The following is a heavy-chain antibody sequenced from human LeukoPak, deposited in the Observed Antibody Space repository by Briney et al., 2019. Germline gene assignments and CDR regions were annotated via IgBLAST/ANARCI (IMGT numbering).Heavy chain of an antibody. CDR2: IYYSGGT. CDR1: GGSISRYY. D-gene: IGHD3-9*01. Sequence: SETLSLTCTVAGGSISRYYWSWIRQPPGKGLEWIGYIYYSGGTNYNPYVKSRVTISVDTSKNQFSLKLSSVTAADTAVYFCSREPRDYDILTGYPLYYFDYWGQGTLVTVSS. CDR3: SREPRDYDILTGYPLYYFDY. V-gene: IGHV4-59*01. J-gene: IGHJ4*02.